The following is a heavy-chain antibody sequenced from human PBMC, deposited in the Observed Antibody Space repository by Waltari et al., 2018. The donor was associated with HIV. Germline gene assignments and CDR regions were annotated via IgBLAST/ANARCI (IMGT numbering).Heavy chain of an antibody. Sequence: VQLVESGGALVTPGESLKISCAVSGITFKNAWLSWARQAPGKVLQDVGHRRSKSVVGAKDYAAPLSGRFAISTDDFNNTMFLEIKTLKVDDTVVYYCTTFEMGTTRNFWGQGTLVTVS. CDR1: GITFKNAW. V-gene: IGHV3-15*02. J-gene: IGHJ4*02. CDR3: TTFEMGTTRNF. CDR2: RRSKSVVGAK. D-gene: IGHD1-26*01.